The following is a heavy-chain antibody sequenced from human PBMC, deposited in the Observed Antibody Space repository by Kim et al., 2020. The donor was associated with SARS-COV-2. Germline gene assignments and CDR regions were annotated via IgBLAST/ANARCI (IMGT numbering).Heavy chain of an antibody. Sequence: GGSLRLSCAASGFTFGDYAMHWVRQAPGKGPEWVSGISWNSGSIGYADSVKGRFTISRDNAKNSLYLQMNSLRAEDTALYYCAKHGGYCSSTSCYGIVNWFDPWGQGTLVTVSS. CDR3: AKHGGYCSSTSCYGIVNWFDP. CDR2: ISWNSGSI. D-gene: IGHD2-2*01. J-gene: IGHJ5*02. V-gene: IGHV3-9*01. CDR1: GFTFGDYA.